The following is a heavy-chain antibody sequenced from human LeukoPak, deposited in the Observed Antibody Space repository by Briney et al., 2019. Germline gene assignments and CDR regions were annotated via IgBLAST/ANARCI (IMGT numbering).Heavy chain of an antibody. J-gene: IGHJ3*02. CDR3: ARSYSSSPYDAFDI. CDR2: IYPGDSDT. V-gene: IGHV5-51*01. D-gene: IGHD6-6*01. CDR1: GYSFTSYX. Sequence: GYSFTSYXXXXVXQXPGKGXXXXXXIYPGDSDTRYSPSFQGQVTISADKSISTAYLQWSSLKASDTAMYYCARSYSSSPYDAFDIWGQGTMVTVSS.